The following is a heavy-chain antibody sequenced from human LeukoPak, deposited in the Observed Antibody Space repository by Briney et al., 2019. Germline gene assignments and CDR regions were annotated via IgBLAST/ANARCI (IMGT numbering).Heavy chain of an antibody. CDR1: RFIVNTFT. V-gene: IGHV3-23*01. D-gene: IGHD3-3*01. CDR3: AKGYDFWNSPFDF. J-gene: IGHJ4*02. Sequence: GGSLRLSCVDSRFIVNTFTFSWVRPAPGERLEWVASINDNTQYADSVKGRFTISRDNSKNTLYLQMNSLRVDDTAIYYCAKGYDFWNSPFDFWGQGTLVTVSS. CDR2: INDNT.